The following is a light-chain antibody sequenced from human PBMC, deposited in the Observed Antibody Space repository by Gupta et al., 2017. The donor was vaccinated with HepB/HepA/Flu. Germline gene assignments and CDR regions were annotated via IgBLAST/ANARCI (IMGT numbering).Light chain of an antibody. CDR2: YTS. J-gene: IGKJ1*01. CDR3: QQTFTLPWT. CDR1: QSIGTS. Sequence: EIVLAQSPDFQSVTPKEKVTITCRANQSIGTSLHWYQQKPRQSPKLLIKYTSQSFSGVPSRFSGSGSGTEFTLTINSLEAEDAATYFCQQTFTLPWTFGQGTKVEIK. V-gene: IGKV6-21*01.